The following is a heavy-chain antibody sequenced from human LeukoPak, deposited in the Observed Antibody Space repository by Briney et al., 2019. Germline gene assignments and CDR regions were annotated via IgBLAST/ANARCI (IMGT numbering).Heavy chain of an antibody. J-gene: IGHJ4*01. D-gene: IGHD6-6*01. Sequence: GESLKISCKGSGYSFTSYWMHWVRQAPGKGLVWVSRINSDGSSTSYADSVKGRFTISRDNAKNTLYLQMNSLRAEDTAVYYCARPRARTPEGVDY. CDR3: ARPRARTPEGVDY. CDR1: GYSFTSYW. V-gene: IGHV3-74*01. CDR2: INSDGSST.